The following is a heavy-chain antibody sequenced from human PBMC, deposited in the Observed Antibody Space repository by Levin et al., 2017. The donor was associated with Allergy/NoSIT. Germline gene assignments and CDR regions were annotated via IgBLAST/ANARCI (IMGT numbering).Heavy chain of an antibody. Sequence: GGSLRLSCAASGFTFSSYGMHWVRQAPGKGLEWVAVISYDGSNKYYADSVKGRFTISRDNSKNTLYLQMNSLRAEDTAVYYCAKVYCSGGSCYSGPFDIWGQGTMVTVSS. J-gene: IGHJ3*02. CDR3: AKVYCSGGSCYSGPFDI. D-gene: IGHD2-15*01. CDR2: ISYDGSNK. CDR1: GFTFSSYG. V-gene: IGHV3-30*18.